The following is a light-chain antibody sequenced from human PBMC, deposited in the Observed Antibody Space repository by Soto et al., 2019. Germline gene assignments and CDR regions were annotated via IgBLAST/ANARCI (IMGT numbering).Light chain of an antibody. CDR1: SSDVGGYNY. CDR3: SSYTRSSTVV. CDR2: DVD. V-gene: IGLV2-14*01. J-gene: IGLJ2*01. Sequence: QSALTQPASISGSPGQSITISCTGTSSDVGGYNYVSWYQQHPSKAPKLMIYDVDNRPSGVSYRFSGSKSGKTASLTISGLQAEDEADYYCSSYTRSSTVVFGGGTKLTVL.